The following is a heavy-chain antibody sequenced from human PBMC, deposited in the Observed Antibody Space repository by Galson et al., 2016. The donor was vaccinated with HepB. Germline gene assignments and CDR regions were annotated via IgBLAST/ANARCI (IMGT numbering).Heavy chain of an antibody. D-gene: IGHD3-10*01. CDR3: ARARRSGSGWYFDY. Sequence: LSLTCTVSGGSITITDYYWSWIRQHPGKGLEWIGYIYYSGTTYYSPSLKSRVTISVDTSKSHFSLRLSSVTAADTAVYYCARARRSGSGWYFDYWGQGALVTVSS. J-gene: IGHJ4*02. CDR1: GGSITITDYY. V-gene: IGHV4-31*03. CDR2: IYYSGTT.